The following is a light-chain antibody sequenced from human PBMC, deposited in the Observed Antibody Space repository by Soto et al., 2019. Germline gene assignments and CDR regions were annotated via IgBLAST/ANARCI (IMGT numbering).Light chain of an antibody. J-gene: IGKJ5*01. CDR1: QGIRND. CDR3: QQYDNLIT. CDR2: DAS. V-gene: IGKV1-33*01. Sequence: DIHMTQSPSSLSASVVYRVTITCRASQGIRNDLGWYQQKPGKAPKLLIYDASNLETGVPSRFSGSGSGTDFTFTISSLQPEDIATYYCQQYDNLITFGQGTRLEI.